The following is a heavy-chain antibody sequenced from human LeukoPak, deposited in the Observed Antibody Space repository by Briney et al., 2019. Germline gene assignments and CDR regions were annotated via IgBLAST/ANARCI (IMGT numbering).Heavy chain of an antibody. V-gene: IGHV4-61*02. CDR1: GGSISSGSYY. CDR2: IYTSGST. CDR3: ARERYDYVWGSYRKSSDNWFDP. D-gene: IGHD3-16*02. J-gene: IGHJ5*02. Sequence: PSETLSLTCTVSGGSISSGSYYWSWIRQPAGKGLEWIGRIYTSGSTNYNPSLKSRVTISVDTSKNQFSLKLSSVTAADTAVYYCARERYDYVWGSYRKSSDNWFDPWGQGTLVTVSS.